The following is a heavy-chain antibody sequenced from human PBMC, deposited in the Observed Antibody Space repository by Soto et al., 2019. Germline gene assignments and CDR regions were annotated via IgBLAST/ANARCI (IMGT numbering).Heavy chain of an antibody. Sequence: PGLSLRLSCAASGFTFRTYELVWVLQAPGKGLEWVSYISGSASTIYYADSVKGLFTISRDNAENSLCLRMNSLIAEDTAIYYCASRSGRYYNANDYWRLGTVVTVSS. J-gene: IGHJ4*02. CDR2: ISGSASTI. CDR1: GFTFRTYE. V-gene: IGHV3-48*03. D-gene: IGHD3-10*01. CDR3: ASRSGRYYNANDY.